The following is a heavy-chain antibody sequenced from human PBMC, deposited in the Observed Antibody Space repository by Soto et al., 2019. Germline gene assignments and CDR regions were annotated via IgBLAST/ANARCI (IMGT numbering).Heavy chain of an antibody. J-gene: IGHJ4*02. D-gene: IGHD3-22*01. CDR3: ARVLSSGYNIDY. Sequence: VTHALTYTVAEGKSISHGWSWIRQKPGKGLEWIGYIYYSGSTNYNPSLKSRVTISVDTSKNQFSLKLSSVTAADTAVYYCARVLSSGYNIDYWGQRTLVPV. CDR1: EGKSISHG. CDR2: IYYSGST. V-gene: IGHV4-59*11.